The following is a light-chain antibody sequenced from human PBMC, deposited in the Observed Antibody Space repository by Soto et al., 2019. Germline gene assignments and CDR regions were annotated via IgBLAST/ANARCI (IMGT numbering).Light chain of an antibody. CDR2: AAS. CDR3: QQANSFPLT. Sequence: DIQMTQSPSSRSASVGDRVTITCQASQDINNYLNWYQQKPGKAPKLLIYAASSLQSGVPSRFSGSGSGTDFTLTISSLQPEDFATYYCQQANSFPLTFGGGTKVDIK. CDR1: QDINNY. J-gene: IGKJ4*01. V-gene: IGKV1-12*01.